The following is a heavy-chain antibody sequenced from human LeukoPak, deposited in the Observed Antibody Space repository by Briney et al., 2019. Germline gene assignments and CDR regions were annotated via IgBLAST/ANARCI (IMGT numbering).Heavy chain of an antibody. CDR2: LSGGGGAT. Sequence: GGSLRLSCAASGFTFSSYAMSWFRRAPGKGLEWVSALSGGGGATYYADSVKGRFTISRDNSKNTLYLQMNSLRAEDTAAYYCAKAPVGSITFDYWGQGTLVTVSS. CDR3: AKAPVGSITFDY. D-gene: IGHD1-26*01. CDR1: GFTFSSYA. V-gene: IGHV3-23*01. J-gene: IGHJ4*02.